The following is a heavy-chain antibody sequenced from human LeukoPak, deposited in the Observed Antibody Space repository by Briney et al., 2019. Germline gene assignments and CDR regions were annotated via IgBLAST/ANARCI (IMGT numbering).Heavy chain of an antibody. CDR3: ARSTLMTTVTTGVDY. CDR1: GSTFSSYG. V-gene: IGHV3-33*01. J-gene: IGHJ4*02. D-gene: IGHD4-17*01. CDR2: IWYDGSNK. Sequence: PGRSLRLSCAASGSTFSSYGMHWVRQAPGKGLEWVAVIWYDGSNKYYADSVKGRFTISRDNSKNTLYLQMNSLRAEDTAVYYCARSTLMTTVTTGVDYWGQGTLVTVSP.